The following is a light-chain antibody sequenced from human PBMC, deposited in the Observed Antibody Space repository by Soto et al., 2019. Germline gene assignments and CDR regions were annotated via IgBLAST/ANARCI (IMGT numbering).Light chain of an antibody. V-gene: IGKV1-39*01. CDR2: SAS. Sequence: DIQMTQSASSLSASLGDRVSIPCRASQNIRDLLNWYQQKPGKAPELLISSASSLQSGVPSRFSGSGSGTDFTLTIGSLQREDFATYFCQQTYGTPPTFGQGTKVDIK. CDR3: QQTYGTPPT. J-gene: IGKJ1*01. CDR1: QNIRDL.